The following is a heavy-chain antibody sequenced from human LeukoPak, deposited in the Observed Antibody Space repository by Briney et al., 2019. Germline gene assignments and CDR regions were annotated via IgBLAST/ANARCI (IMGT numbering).Heavy chain of an antibody. Sequence: ASVKVSCEASGYTFTGYYMQWAPQAPGRWRDGMGWINPNSAGTNYAQKFQGRVTMTRDTSISTASMEPSRLRSDDTAVYYCARSGVATGPAYYYYGMDVWGQGTTVTVSS. D-gene: IGHD5-12*01. CDR2: INPNSAGT. V-gene: IGHV1-2*02. CDR1: GYTFTGYY. CDR3: ARSGVATGPAYYYYGMDV. J-gene: IGHJ6*02.